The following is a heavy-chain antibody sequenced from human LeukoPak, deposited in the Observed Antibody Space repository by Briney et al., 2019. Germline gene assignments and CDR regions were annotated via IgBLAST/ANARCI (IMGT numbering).Heavy chain of an antibody. J-gene: IGHJ4*02. CDR1: GFTYRNFW. Sequence: QPGGSLRLSCAVSGFTYRNFWMSWVRQAPGRGLEWVANIHPEGNEKYHVESVKGRFTISRDNAKNLLFLQMNGLRVEDTAVYYCARGDDFSGDHWGQGTLVTVSS. CDR3: ARGDDFSGDH. V-gene: IGHV3-7*04. CDR2: IHPEGNEK. D-gene: IGHD1-1*01.